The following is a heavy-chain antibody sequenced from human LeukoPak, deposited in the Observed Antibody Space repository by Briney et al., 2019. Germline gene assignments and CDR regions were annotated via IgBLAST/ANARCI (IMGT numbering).Heavy chain of an antibody. CDR2: ISSNGGST. Sequence: GGSLRLSCAASGFTFSSYAMHWVRQAPGKGLEYVSAISSNGGSTYYANSVKGRFTISRDNSKNTLYLQMGSLRAEDMAVYYCARETPLNLRWYPIWAFDIWGQGTMVTVSS. CDR3: ARETPLNLRWYPIWAFDI. V-gene: IGHV3-64*01. J-gene: IGHJ3*02. CDR1: GFTFSSYA. D-gene: IGHD4-23*01.